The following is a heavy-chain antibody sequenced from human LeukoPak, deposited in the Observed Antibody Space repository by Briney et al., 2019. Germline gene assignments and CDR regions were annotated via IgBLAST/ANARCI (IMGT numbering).Heavy chain of an antibody. D-gene: IGHD2-2*01. CDR1: GGSFSGYY. Sequence: SETLSLTCAVYGGSFSGYYWSWIRQPPGKGLEWIGYIYHSGSTYYNPSLKSRVTISVDRSKNQFSLKLSSVTAADTAVYYCARFTGYQLLDYWGQGTLVTVSS. J-gene: IGHJ4*02. V-gene: IGHV4-34*01. CDR3: ARFTGYQLLDY. CDR2: IYHSGST.